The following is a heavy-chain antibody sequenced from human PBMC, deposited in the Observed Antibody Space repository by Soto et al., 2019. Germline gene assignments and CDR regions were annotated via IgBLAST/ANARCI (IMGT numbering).Heavy chain of an antibody. CDR3: ARSSSGSWYKI. J-gene: IGHJ4*02. Sequence: ASVKVSCKASGYTFTSYDINWVRQATGRGLEWMGWMNPNSGNTGYVQKFQGRVTMTRNTSISTAYMELSSLRSEDTAVYYCARSSSGSWYKIWGQGTLVTVSS. V-gene: IGHV1-8*01. D-gene: IGHD6-13*01. CDR1: GYTFTSYD. CDR2: MNPNSGNT.